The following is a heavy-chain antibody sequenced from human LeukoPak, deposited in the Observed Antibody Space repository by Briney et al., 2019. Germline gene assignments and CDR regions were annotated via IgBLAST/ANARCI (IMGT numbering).Heavy chain of an antibody. CDR1: GGSISSSSYY. Sequence: SETLSLTCTVSGGSISSSSYYWGWIRQPPGKGLEWIGSIYCSGSTYYNPSLKSRVTISVDTSKNQFSLKLSSVTAADTAVYYCARHSKDSSGSPPEFDYWGQGTLVTVSS. V-gene: IGHV4-39*01. CDR3: ARHSKDSSGSPPEFDY. J-gene: IGHJ4*02. CDR2: IYCSGST. D-gene: IGHD3-22*01.